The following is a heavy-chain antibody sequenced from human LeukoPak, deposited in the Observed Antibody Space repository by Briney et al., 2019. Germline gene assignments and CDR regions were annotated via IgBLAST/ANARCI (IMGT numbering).Heavy chain of an antibody. CDR1: GFNFRTYA. V-gene: IGHV3-30*01. CDR3: ARVPIDGPTSYYFDY. CDR2: LSFDGSNI. D-gene: IGHD4-17*01. Sequence: GGSLRLSCAASGFNFRTYAMHWVRQAPGKGLEWVAVLSFDGSNIYYADSVKGRFTISRDNSKNTLYLQMNGLRAEDTAVYYCARVPIDGPTSYYFDYWGQGTLVTVSS. J-gene: IGHJ4*02.